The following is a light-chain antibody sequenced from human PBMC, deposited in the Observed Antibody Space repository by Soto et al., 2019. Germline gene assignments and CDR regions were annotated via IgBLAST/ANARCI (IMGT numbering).Light chain of an antibody. Sequence: EIVVTQSPATLSVSPGERATLSCRASQSVSSSVAWYQQKPGQAPRLLIYDSSSRATGVPARFSGSGSGTEFSLAISSLQSEDFAVYYCQQYGSTFGQGRRLEVK. V-gene: IGKV3-15*01. CDR1: QSVSSS. CDR3: QQYGST. J-gene: IGKJ5*01. CDR2: DSS.